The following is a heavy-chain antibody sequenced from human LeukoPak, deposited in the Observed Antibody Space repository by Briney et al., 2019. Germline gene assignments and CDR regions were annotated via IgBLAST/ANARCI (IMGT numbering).Heavy chain of an antibody. Sequence: GGSLRLSCAASGFTFSSYDMHWVRQAPGKGLEWVSAIGTAGDTYYPGSVKGRFTISRENAKNSLYLQMNSLRAGDTAVYYCARSYSSSWYGIDYWGQGTLVTVSS. CDR2: IGTAGDT. V-gene: IGHV3-13*01. D-gene: IGHD6-13*01. CDR3: ARSYSSSWYGIDY. CDR1: GFTFSSYD. J-gene: IGHJ4*02.